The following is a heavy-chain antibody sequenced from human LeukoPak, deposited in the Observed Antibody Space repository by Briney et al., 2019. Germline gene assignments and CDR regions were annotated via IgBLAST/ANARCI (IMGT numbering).Heavy chain of an antibody. J-gene: IGHJ4*02. V-gene: IGHV3-48*03. D-gene: IGHD1-26*01. Sequence: GGSLRLSCAASGFTFSSYEMNWVRQAPGKGLEWVSYISSSGSTIYYADSVKGRFTISRDSAKNSLYLQMNSLRAEDTAVYYCARDLFRELRPFDYWGQGTLVTVSS. CDR1: GFTFSSYE. CDR2: ISSSGSTI. CDR3: ARDLFRELRPFDY.